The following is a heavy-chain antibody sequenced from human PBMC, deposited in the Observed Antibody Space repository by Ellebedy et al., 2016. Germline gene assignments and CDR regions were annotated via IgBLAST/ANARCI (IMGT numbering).Heavy chain of an antibody. CDR1: GFTFSSYA. J-gene: IGHJ4*02. CDR2: ISGRMRTNYI. CDR3: ATLLPEYSSSYDFDF. Sequence: GESLKISCAASGFTFSSYAMNWVRQAPGKGLEWVASISGRMRTNYIYYADSVKGRFIVSRDNAKNSLYLQMKSLRAEDTAMYYCATLLPEYSSSYDFDFWGQGTLVTVSS. D-gene: IGHD6-6*01. V-gene: IGHV3-21*01.